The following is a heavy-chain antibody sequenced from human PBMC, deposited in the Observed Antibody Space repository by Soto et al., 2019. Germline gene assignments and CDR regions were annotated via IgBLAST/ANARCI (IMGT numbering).Heavy chain of an antibody. Sequence: EVQLVEPGGGLVQPGGSLRLSCAASGFAFSSYWMHWVRQAPGKGLVWVSRIKGDGSGATYEDSVKGRFTISRDNAKSTLYLQMNSLRAEDTAVYYCAKDLHIAAADYWGQGTLVTVSS. D-gene: IGHD6-13*01. J-gene: IGHJ4*02. CDR2: IKGDGSGA. CDR3: AKDLHIAAADY. CDR1: GFAFSSYW. V-gene: IGHV3-74*01.